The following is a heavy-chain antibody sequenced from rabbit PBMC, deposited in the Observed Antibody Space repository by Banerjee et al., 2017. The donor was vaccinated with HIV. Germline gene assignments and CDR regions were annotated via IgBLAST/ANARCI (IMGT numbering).Heavy chain of an antibody. CDR1: GFDFSSYR. V-gene: IGHV1S47*01. J-gene: IGHJ4*01. CDR2: IYPVFSIT. D-gene: IGHD8-1*01. Sequence: QEQLVESGGGLVQPGGSLTLSCKASGFDFSSYRMSWVRQAPGKGLEWIGYIYPVFSITYYANWVNGRFSISRENAQNTVFLQMTSLTAADTATYFCARDGAGGSYFALWGPGTLVTVS. CDR3: ARDGAGGSYFAL.